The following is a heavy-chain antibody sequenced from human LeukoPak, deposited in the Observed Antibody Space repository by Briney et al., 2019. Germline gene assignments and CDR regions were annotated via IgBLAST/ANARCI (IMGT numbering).Heavy chain of an antibody. Sequence: SETLSLTXTVSGGSISSGDYYWSWIRQPPGKGLEWIGYIYYSGSTYYNPSLKSRVTISVDTSKNQFSLKLSSVTAADTAVYYCARVPPTVTYYFDYWGQGTLVTVSS. J-gene: IGHJ4*02. CDR1: GGSISSGDYY. V-gene: IGHV4-30-4*08. CDR3: ARVPPTVTYYFDY. CDR2: IYYSGST. D-gene: IGHD4-17*01.